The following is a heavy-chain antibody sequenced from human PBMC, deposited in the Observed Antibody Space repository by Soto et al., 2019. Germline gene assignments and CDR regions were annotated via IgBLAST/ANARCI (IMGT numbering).Heavy chain of an antibody. Sequence: VASVKVSCKASGYTFTSYGISWVRQAPGQGLEWMGWISAYNGNTNYAQKLQGRVTMTTDTSTSTAYMELRSLRSDDTAVYYCARVPGYSSSWYRWFEPWGQGTLVTVSS. CDR3: ARVPGYSSSWYRWFEP. CDR1: GYTFTSYG. V-gene: IGHV1-18*01. D-gene: IGHD6-13*01. J-gene: IGHJ5*02. CDR2: ISAYNGNT.